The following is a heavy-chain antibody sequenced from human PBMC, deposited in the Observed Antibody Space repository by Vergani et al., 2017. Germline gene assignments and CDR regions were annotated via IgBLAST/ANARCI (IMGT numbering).Heavy chain of an antibody. CDR1: GGSLSGGGYY. CDR2: IYYSGST. V-gene: IGHV4-31*03. Sequence: QMQLQESGPGLVKPSQTLSLTCTVSGGSLSGGGYYWSWISQHPGKGLEWIGYIYYSGSTYYNPSLKSRVTISVDTSKNQFSLKLSSVTAADTAGYYCAGGGGWGSGTYALDYWGQGTLVTVSS. CDR3: AGGGGWGSGTYALDY. D-gene: IGHD3-10*01. J-gene: IGHJ4*02.